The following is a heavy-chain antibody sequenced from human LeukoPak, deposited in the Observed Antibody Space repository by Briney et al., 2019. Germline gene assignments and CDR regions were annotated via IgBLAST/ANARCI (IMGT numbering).Heavy chain of an antibody. J-gene: IGHJ4*02. D-gene: IGHD2-15*01. CDR1: GASISSNY. V-gene: IGHV4-4*07. CDR2: LFTSGNT. CDR3: ARAVCSGGDCYHFDH. Sequence: SETLSLTCTVSGASISSNYWSWIRQPAGKGLEWIGRLFTSGNTNYNPSLKSRVTMSIDTSKNQFSLKLNSVTAADTAVYYCARAVCSGGDCYHFDHWGQGTLVTVSS.